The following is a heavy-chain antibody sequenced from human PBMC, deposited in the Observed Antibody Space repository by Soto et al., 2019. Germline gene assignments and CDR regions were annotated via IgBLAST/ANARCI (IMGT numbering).Heavy chain of an antibody. D-gene: IGHD6-13*01. Sequence: GASVKVSCKASGYTVTGYYMHWVRQAPGQGLEWMGIINPSGGRTSYAQKFQGRVTMTRDTSTSTVYMELSSLRSEDTAVYYCARVLKQQLVRRYYFDYWGQGTLVTVSS. V-gene: IGHV1-46*01. CDR3: ARVLKQQLVRRYYFDY. CDR2: INPSGGRT. J-gene: IGHJ4*02. CDR1: GYTVTGYY.